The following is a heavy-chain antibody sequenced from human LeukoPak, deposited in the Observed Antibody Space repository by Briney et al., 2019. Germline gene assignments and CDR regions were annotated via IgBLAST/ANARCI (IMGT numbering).Heavy chain of an antibody. V-gene: IGHV3-13*01. CDR1: GFTFSSYD. J-gene: IGHJ4*02. Sequence: PGGSLRLSCAASGFTFSSYDMHWVRQATGKGLEWVSAIGTAGDTYYPGSVKGRFTISRENAKNSLYLQMNSLRAGDTAVYYCARGRSLFHLAVAADFDYWGQGTLVTVSS. CDR3: ARGRSLFHLAVAADFDY. D-gene: IGHD6-19*01. CDR2: IGTAGDT.